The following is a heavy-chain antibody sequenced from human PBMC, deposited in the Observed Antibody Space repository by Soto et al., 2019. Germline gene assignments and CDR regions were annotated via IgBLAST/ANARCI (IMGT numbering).Heavy chain of an antibody. CDR2: IIPIFGTA. D-gene: IGHD3-22*01. CDR1: GGTFSGYA. J-gene: IGHJ3*02. V-gene: IGHV1-69*13. Sequence: SVKVSCKASGGTFSGYAISWVRQAPGQGLEWMGGIIPIFGTANYAQKFQGRVTITADESTSTAYMELSSLRSEDTAVYYCARASNRGYDSSGYHDAFDIWGQGTMVTVSS. CDR3: ARASNRGYDSSGYHDAFDI.